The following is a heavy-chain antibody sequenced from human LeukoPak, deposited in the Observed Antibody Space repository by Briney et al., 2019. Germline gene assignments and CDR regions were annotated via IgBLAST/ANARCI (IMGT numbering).Heavy chain of an antibody. Sequence: PGGSLRLSCAASGFTFKNYWMGWVRQAPGKGLEWVANTKPDGSAEYYADSVRGRFTTSRDNANNLLYLQMNRLRAEDTAVYYCARDGGLNTIFDYWGQGTLVTVSS. J-gene: IGHJ4*02. CDR2: TKPDGSAE. CDR1: GFTFKNYW. CDR3: ARDGGLNTIFDY. D-gene: IGHD2-15*01. V-gene: IGHV3-7*01.